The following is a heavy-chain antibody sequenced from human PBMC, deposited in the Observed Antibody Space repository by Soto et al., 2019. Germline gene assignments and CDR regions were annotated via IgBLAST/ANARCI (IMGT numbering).Heavy chain of an antibody. V-gene: IGHV1-3*01. D-gene: IGHD3-10*01. CDR2: INAGNGNT. CDR1: GYRLPWFS. Sequence: APVEVSLKASGYRLPWFSLQLALQAPGQKVEGMGWINAGNGNTKYSQKFQGRVTITRDTSASTAYMELSSLRSEDTAVYYCARDRPFSGMVRGVIIPNLDVWGQGTTVTV. J-gene: IGHJ6*02. CDR3: ARDRPFSGMVRGVIIPNLDV.